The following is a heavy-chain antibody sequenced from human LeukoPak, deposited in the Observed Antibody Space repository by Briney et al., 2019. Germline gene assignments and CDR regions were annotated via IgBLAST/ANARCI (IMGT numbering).Heavy chain of an antibody. CDR2: ISYSGNT. CDR3: ARGRGNWNYVLWYFDL. CDR1: GGSISNYY. Sequence: SETLSLTCTVSGGSISNYYWTWIRQPPGKGLEWIGFISYSGNTNYNPSLKSRVTISLDTSKNQFSLKLSSVTAADTAVYYCARGRGNWNYVLWYFDLWGRGTLVTVSS. V-gene: IGHV4-59*12. D-gene: IGHD1-7*01. J-gene: IGHJ2*01.